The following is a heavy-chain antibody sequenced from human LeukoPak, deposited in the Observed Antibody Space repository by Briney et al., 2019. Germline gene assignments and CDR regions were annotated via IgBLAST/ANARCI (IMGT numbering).Heavy chain of an antibody. Sequence: PGRSLSLSCAASGFTFSSYAMHWVRQAPGKGLEWVALISYDGSNKYYADSVKGRFTISRDTSKNTLYVQMNSLRAEDTAVYYCAKSAFYDNSGYLGYWGQGTLVTVSS. CDR2: ISYDGSNK. CDR1: GFTFSSYA. J-gene: IGHJ4*02. CDR3: AKSAFYDNSGYLGY. D-gene: IGHD3-22*01. V-gene: IGHV3-30-3*01.